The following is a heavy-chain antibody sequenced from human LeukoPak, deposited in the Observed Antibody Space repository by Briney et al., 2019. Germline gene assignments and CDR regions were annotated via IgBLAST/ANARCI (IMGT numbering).Heavy chain of an antibody. CDR3: ARDSGTYRLFDH. V-gene: IGHV4-59*01. J-gene: IGHJ4*02. CDR2: IYYSGST. CDR1: GDSISTYY. D-gene: IGHD1-26*01. Sequence: SETLSLTCTVSGDSISTYYWSWIRHPPGKGLEWIGYIYYSGSTNYSPSLKSRVTMSVDTSKNQFSLNLSSVTAADTAVYYCARDSGTYRLFDHWGQGTLVTVSS.